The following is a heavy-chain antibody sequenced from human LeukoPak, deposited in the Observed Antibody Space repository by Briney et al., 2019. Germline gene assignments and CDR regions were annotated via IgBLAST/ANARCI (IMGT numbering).Heavy chain of an antibody. D-gene: IGHD4-17*01. CDR1: GFSVSNTY. Sequence: GGSLRLSCAASGFSVSNTYMAWVRQAPGKGLEWVSIIYSGGNTYYADSVKVRFTISTDNSQNTLSLQMNRQRPEDTAVYYCARAALTTVTPAGYWGQGTLVTVSS. V-gene: IGHV3-53*01. CDR3: ARAALTTVTPAGY. J-gene: IGHJ4*02. CDR2: IYSGGNT.